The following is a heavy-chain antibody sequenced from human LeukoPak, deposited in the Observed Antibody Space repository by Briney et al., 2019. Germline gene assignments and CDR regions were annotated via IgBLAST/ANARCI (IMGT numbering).Heavy chain of an antibody. CDR2: INWNGGST. V-gene: IGHV3-20*04. Sequence: PGGSLRLSCAASGFTFDDYGMSWVRQAPGKGLEWVSGINWNGGSTGYADSVKGRFTISRDNAKNSLYLQMNSLRAEDTAVYYCARDGIAAAGTGSAFDIWGQGTMVTVSS. CDR3: ARDGIAAAGTGSAFDI. CDR1: GFTFDDYG. J-gene: IGHJ3*02. D-gene: IGHD6-13*01.